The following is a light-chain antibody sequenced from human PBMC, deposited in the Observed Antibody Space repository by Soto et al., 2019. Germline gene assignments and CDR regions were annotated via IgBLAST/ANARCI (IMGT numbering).Light chain of an antibody. CDR3: QHYDGYPQT. J-gene: IGKJ5*01. V-gene: IGKV1-16*01. Sequence: DIQVTQSPSSLSASVGDSVTITCRASQDINNFLAWFQQKPGKAPKSLIFAASSLHSGVPSRFSGSGSGTDFTLTISSLQAEDFGTYYCQHYDGYPQTFGQGTRLEI. CDR1: QDINNF. CDR2: AAS.